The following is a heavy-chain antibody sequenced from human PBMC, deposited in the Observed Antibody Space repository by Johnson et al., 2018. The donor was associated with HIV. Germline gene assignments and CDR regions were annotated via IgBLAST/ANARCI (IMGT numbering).Heavy chain of an antibody. CDR1: GFTFSSYV. V-gene: IGHV3-30*02. CDR3: AKDHYSSGWYGAFDI. J-gene: IGHJ3*02. Sequence: VQLVESGGGVVQPGGSLRLSCAASGFTFSSYVMHWVRQAPGKGLEWVAFIRYDGSNKYYADSVKGRFTISRDNSKNTLYLQMNSLRAEDTAVYYWAKDHYSSGWYGAFDIWGQGTMVTVSS. D-gene: IGHD6-19*01. CDR2: IRYDGSNK.